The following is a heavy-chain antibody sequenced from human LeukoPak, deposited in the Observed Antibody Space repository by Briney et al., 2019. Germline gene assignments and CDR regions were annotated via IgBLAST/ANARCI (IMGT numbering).Heavy chain of an antibody. Sequence: ASVKVSCKASGGTFSSYAISWVRQAPGQGLEWMGIINPSGGSTSYAQKFQGRVTMTRDTSTSTVYMELSSLRSEDTAVYYCARGVRDFGAFDIWGQGTMVTVSS. CDR1: GGTFSSYA. CDR3: ARGVRDFGAFDI. CDR2: INPSGGST. D-gene: IGHD3-10*01. V-gene: IGHV1-46*01. J-gene: IGHJ3*02.